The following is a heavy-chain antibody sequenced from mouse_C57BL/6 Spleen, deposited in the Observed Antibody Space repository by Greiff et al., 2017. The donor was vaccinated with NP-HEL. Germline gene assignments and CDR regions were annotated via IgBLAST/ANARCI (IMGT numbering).Heavy chain of an antibody. CDR1: GYAFSSSW. CDR2: IYPGDGDT. CDR3: AREEAGTPFDY. Sequence: QVQLQQSGPELVKPGASVKISCKASGYAFSSSWMNWVKQRPGKGLEWIGRIYPGDGDTNYNGKFKGKATLTADKSSSTAYMQLSSLTSEDSAVYFCAREEAGTPFDYWGQGTTLTVSS. D-gene: IGHD4-1*01. V-gene: IGHV1-82*01. J-gene: IGHJ2*01.